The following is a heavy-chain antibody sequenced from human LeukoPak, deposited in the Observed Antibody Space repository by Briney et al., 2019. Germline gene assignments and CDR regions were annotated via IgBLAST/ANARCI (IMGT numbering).Heavy chain of an antibody. D-gene: IGHD6-13*01. V-gene: IGHV1-24*01. CDR3: ARGLYSSSWPNMDV. CDR2: FDPEDGET. J-gene: IGHJ6*03. Sequence: ASVKVSCKVSGYTLTGLSMNWVRQAPGKGLEWMGGFDPEDGETIYAQKFQGRVTMTEDTSTDTAYMELRSLRSDDTAVYYCARGLYSSSWPNMDVWGKGTTVTVSS. CDR1: GYTLTGLS.